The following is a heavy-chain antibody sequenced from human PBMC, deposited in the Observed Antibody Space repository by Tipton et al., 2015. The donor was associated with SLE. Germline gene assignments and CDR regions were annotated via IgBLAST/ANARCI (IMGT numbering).Heavy chain of an antibody. J-gene: IGHJ4*02. CDR3: ARDPIGGRDY. CDR1: GGSFSGYY. V-gene: IGHV4-34*01. Sequence: GLVKPSETLSLTCAVYGGSFSGYYWSWIRQPPGKGLEWIGEINQRGTTTYNPSLKSRVTISVDTSKNQFPQKLSSVTAADTAVYYCARDPIGGRDYWGQGTLVTVSS. D-gene: IGHD2-21*01. CDR2: INQRGTT.